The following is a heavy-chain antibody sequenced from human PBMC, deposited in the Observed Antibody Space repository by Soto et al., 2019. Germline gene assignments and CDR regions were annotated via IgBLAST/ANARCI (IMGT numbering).Heavy chain of an antibody. CDR2: ISSSSSYI. CDR3: ARDSSSWSYFDY. J-gene: IGHJ4*02. V-gene: IGHV3-21*01. Sequence: GGSLRLSCAASGFSFSDYTINWVRQAPGKGLEWISSISSSSSYIYYADSVKGRFTISRDNAKNSLYLQMNSLRAEDTAVYYCARDSSSWSYFDYWGQGTLVTVSS. CDR1: GFSFSDYT. D-gene: IGHD6-13*01.